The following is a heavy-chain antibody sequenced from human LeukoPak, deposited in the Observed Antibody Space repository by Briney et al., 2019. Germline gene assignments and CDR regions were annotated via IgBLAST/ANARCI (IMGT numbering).Heavy chain of an antibody. CDR1: GFTVSSNY. D-gene: IGHD3-3*01. CDR3: ARAPVGFGVDILQSDY. J-gene: IGHJ4*02. Sequence: PGGSLRLSCAASGFTVSSNYMSWVRQAPGKGLEWVSVIYSGGSTYYADSVKGRFTISRDNSKNTLYLQMNSLRAEDTAVYYCARAPVGFGVDILQSDYWGQGTLVTVSS. V-gene: IGHV3-53*01. CDR2: IYSGGST.